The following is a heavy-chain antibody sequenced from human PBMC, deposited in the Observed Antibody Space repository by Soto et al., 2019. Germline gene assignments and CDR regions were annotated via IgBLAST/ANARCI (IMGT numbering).Heavy chain of an antibody. CDR2: IIPIFGIA. J-gene: IGHJ6*02. CDR3: AREDRDRETGLVPAAIDGMDV. Sequence: QVQLVQSGAEVKKPGSSVKVSCKASGGTFSRYSITWVRQAPGHGLEWIGRIIPIFGIASYAQKFQGRVTITADEPTRTAYIELSSLRSDDTAVYYCAREDRDRETGLVPAAIDGMDVWGQGTTVTVSS. CDR1: GGTFSRYS. V-gene: IGHV1-69*08. D-gene: IGHD2-2*01.